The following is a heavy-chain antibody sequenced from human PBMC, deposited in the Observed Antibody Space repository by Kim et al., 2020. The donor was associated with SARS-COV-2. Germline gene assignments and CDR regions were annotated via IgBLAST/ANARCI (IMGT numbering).Heavy chain of an antibody. D-gene: IGHD5-12*01. Sequence: GGSLRLSCAASGFTFSSYGMHWVRQAPGKGLEWVAVIWYDGSNKYYADSVKGRFTISRDNSKNTLYLQMNSLRAEDTAMYYCARDGRQWLRLRGPGPSTNQDYGMDVWGQGTTVTVSS. CDR1: GFTFSSYG. J-gene: IGHJ6*02. V-gene: IGHV3-33*01. CDR2: IWYDGSNK. CDR3: ARDGRQWLRLRGPGPSTNQDYGMDV.